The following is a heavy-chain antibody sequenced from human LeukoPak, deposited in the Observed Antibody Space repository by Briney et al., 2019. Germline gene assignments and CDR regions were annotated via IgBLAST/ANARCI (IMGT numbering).Heavy chain of an antibody. CDR1: GFTFSSYG. CDR3: AKDHANTPVVTN. CDR2: IRYDGSNK. V-gene: IGHV3-30*02. D-gene: IGHD2-21*02. Sequence: GSLRLSCAASGFTFSSYGMHWVRQAPGKGLEWVAFIRYDGSNKYYADSVKGRFTISRDNSKNTLYLQMNSLRAEDTAIYYCAKDHANTPVVTNWGQGILVSVSS. J-gene: IGHJ4*02.